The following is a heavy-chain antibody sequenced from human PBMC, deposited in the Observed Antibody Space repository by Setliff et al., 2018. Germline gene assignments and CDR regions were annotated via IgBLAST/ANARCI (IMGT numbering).Heavy chain of an antibody. CDR2: MYYSGDT. D-gene: IGHD6-19*01. Sequence: NPSETLSLTCTVSGGSVRGYYWSWIRQPPGKGLEWIGYMYYSGDTNYNPSLKSRVTISVDTSKNQFSLELRSVTAADTAVYYCARGPSGWSSATSRYYFYMDVWGKGTTVTVSS. J-gene: IGHJ6*03. CDR1: GGSVRGYY. CDR3: ARGPSGWSSATSRYYFYMDV. V-gene: IGHV4-59*08.